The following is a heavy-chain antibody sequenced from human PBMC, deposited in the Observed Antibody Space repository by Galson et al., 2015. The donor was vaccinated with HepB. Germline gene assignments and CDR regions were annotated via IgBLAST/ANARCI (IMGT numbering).Heavy chain of an antibody. V-gene: IGHV1-46*03. J-gene: IGHJ4*02. Sequence: SVKVSCKASGYTFGSYYMHWVRQAPGQGPEWMGIINPSGGSTSYAQRFQGRVIMTRDTSTSTVYMELSSLRSGDTAVYYCARDRPGIAAVGTSFDYWGQGTLVTVSS. CDR1: GYTFGSYY. D-gene: IGHD6-13*01. CDR2: INPSGGST. CDR3: ARDRPGIAAVGTSFDY.